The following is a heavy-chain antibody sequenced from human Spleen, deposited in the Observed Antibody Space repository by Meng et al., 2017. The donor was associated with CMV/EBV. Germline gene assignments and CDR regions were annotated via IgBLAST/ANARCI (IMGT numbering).Heavy chain of an antibody. V-gene: IGHV1-69*10. CDR3: AREEGSRFDP. CDR1: GGTFSSYA. CDR2: IIPILGIA. Sequence: VSCKASGGTFSSYAIGWVRQAPGQGLEWMGGIIPILGIANYAQKFQGRVTITADKSTSTAYMELSSLRSEDTAVYYCAREEGSRFDPWGQGTLVTVSS. J-gene: IGHJ5*02.